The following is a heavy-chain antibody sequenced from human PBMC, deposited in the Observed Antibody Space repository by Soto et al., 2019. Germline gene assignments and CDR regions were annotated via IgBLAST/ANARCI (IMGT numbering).Heavy chain of an antibody. V-gene: IGHV3-23*01. CDR3: AKDVARRDDDSSGYVFDY. CDR2: ISGSGGST. J-gene: IGHJ4*02. D-gene: IGHD3-22*01. CDR1: GFTFSSYA. Sequence: GGSLRLSXAASGFTFSSYAMSWVRQAPGKGLEWVSAISGSGGSTYYADSVKGRFTISRDNSKNTLYLQMNSLRAEDTAVYYCAKDVARRDDDSSGYVFDYWGQGTLVTVSS.